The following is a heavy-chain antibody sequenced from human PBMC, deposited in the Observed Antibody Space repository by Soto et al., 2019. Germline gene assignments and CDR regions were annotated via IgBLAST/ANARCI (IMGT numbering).Heavy chain of an antibody. Sequence: PGGSLRLSCAASGFTFSSYGMHWVRQAPGKGLEWVSAISGSGGSTYYADSVKGRFTISRDNSKNTLYLQMNSLRAEDTAVYYCAKATYYDILTGYATDYWGQGTLVTVSS. V-gene: IGHV3-23*01. J-gene: IGHJ4*02. D-gene: IGHD3-9*01. CDR2: ISGSGGST. CDR3: AKATYYDILTGYATDY. CDR1: GFTFSSYG.